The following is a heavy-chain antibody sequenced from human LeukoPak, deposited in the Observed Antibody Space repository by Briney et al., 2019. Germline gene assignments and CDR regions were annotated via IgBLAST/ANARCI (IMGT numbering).Heavy chain of an antibody. CDR2: IKQDGSEK. Sequence: GGSLRLSCAASDFSFGSFWMNWVRQAPGQGLEWVANIKQDGSEKYFVDSVKGRFTISRDNAKKSLYLQMNNLRAEDTAVYYCARGGYSYGYKGFVDYWGQGTLVTVSS. CDR3: ARGGYSYGYKGFVDY. D-gene: IGHD5-18*01. CDR1: DFSFGSFW. V-gene: IGHV3-7*01. J-gene: IGHJ4*02.